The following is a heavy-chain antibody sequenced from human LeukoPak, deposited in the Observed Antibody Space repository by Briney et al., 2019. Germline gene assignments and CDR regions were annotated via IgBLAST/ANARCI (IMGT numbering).Heavy chain of an antibody. V-gene: IGHV4-34*01. CDR3: ARGVPAAKGSEVIDY. J-gene: IGHJ4*02. D-gene: IGHD2-2*01. CDR1: GGSFSGYY. CDR2: INHSESTTT. Sequence: SETLSLTCAVYGGSFSGYYWTWIRQPPGKGLEWIGEINHSESTTTNYHPSLKSRVNMSVDTSRKQFSLKLSSVTAADTAVYYCARGVPAAKGSEVIDYWGQGTLVTVSS.